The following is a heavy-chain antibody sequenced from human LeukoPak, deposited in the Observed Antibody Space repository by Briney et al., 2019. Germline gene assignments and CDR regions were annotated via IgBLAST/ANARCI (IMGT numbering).Heavy chain of an antibody. CDR2: IIPIFGTA. J-gene: IGHJ6*02. CDR1: GGTFISYA. V-gene: IGHV1-69*13. D-gene: IGHD2-2*01. CDR3: ARGCSSTSCPHRYYYYYGMDV. Sequence: SVKVSCKASGGTFISYAISWVRQAPGQGLEWMGGIIPIFGTANYAQKFQGRVTITADESTSTAYMELSSLRSEDTAVYYCARGCSSTSCPHRYYYYYGMDVWGQGTTVTVSS.